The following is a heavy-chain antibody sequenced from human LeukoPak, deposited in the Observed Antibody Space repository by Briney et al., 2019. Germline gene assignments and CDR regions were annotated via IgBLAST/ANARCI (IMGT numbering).Heavy chain of an antibody. D-gene: IGHD3-9*01. J-gene: IGHJ4*02. CDR3: ARGVLTGYYGY. CDR1: GYTFTSYY. Sequence: ASVTVSCKASGYTFTSYYMHWVRQAPGQGLEWMGIINPSGGSTSYAQRFQGRVTMTRDTSTSTVYMELSSLRSEDTAVYYCARGVLTGYYGYWGQGTLVTVSS. CDR2: INPSGGST. V-gene: IGHV1-46*01.